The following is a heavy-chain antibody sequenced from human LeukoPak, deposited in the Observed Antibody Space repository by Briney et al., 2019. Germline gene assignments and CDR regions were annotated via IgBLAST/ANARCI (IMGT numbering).Heavy chain of an antibody. D-gene: IGHD3-22*01. Sequence: GGSLRLSCAASGFTFSSYWMSWVRQAPGKGLEWVANIKQDGSEKYYVDSVKGRFTISRDNAKNSLYLQMNSLRAEDTAVYYCARESRGFYYDSSGYYSSRKNDAFDIWGQGTMVTVSS. V-gene: IGHV3-7*01. J-gene: IGHJ3*02. CDR3: ARESRGFYYDSSGYYSSRKNDAFDI. CDR1: GFTFSSYW. CDR2: IKQDGSEK.